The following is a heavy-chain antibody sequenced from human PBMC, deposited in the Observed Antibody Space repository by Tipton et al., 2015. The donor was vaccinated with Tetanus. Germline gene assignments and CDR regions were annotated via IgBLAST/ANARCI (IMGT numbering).Heavy chain of an antibody. CDR1: GVSIGSYY. J-gene: IGHJ1*01. CDR3: ARGSSVWSWYMQH. CDR2: LSYIGTT. D-gene: IGHD2-2*01. Sequence: TLSLTCTVSGVSIGSYYWSWIRQPPGKGLEWIGYLSYIGTTNYNPSLESRVTISSDTSRNQFSLRLSSVTPADTAVYYCARGSSVWSWYMQHWGQGTLVTVSS. V-gene: IGHV4-59*01.